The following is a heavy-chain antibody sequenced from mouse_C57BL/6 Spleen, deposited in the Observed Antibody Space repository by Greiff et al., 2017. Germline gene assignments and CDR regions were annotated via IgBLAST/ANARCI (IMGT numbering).Heavy chain of an antibody. CDR1: GFTFSDYY. D-gene: IGHD2-1*01. CDR2: INYDGSST. Sequence: DVKLQASEGGLVQPGSSMKLSCTASGFTFSDYYMAWVRPVPEKGLEWVANINYDGSSTYYLDSLKSRFIISRDNAKNILYLQMSSLKSEDTATYYCAREGGNYAFDDWGKGTTLTVSS. CDR3: AREGGNYAFDD. V-gene: IGHV5-16*01. J-gene: IGHJ2*01.